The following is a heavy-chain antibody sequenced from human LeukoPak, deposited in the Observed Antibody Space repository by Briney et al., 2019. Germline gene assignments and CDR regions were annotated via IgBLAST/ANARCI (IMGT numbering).Heavy chain of an antibody. CDR1: GYSISSGYF. Sequence: SETLSLTCTVSGYSISSGYFWNWIRQPPGKGLEWIRYIYYSGSTNYTPSLKSRVTISLDTSKNQFSLKLSSVTAADTAMYYCARVSRGNSVGGDYWGQGTLVTVSS. J-gene: IGHJ4*02. V-gene: IGHV4-61*01. CDR3: ARVSRGNSVGGDY. CDR2: IYYSGST. D-gene: IGHD4-23*01.